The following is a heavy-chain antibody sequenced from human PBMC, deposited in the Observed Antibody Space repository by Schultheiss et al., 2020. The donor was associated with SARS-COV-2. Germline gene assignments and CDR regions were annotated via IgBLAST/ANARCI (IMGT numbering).Heavy chain of an antibody. D-gene: IGHD2/OR15-2a*01. J-gene: IGHJ5*02. V-gene: IGHV3-9*01. CDR1: GFTFDDYA. Sequence: GGSLRLSCAASGFTFDDYAMHWVRQAPGKGLEWVSGISWNSGSIGYADSVKGRFTISRDNAKNSLYLQMNSLRAEDTAVYYCARGLLSMILSNWFDPWGQGTLVTVSS. CDR3: ARGLLSMILSNWFDP. CDR2: ISWNSGSI.